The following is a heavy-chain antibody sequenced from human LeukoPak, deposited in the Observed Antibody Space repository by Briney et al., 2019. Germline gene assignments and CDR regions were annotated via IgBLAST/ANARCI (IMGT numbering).Heavy chain of an antibody. Sequence: PGGSLRLSCAASGFTFSSYGRHWVRQAPGKGLKWVAFIRSDGSNKYYADSVKGRFTMSRDKSKNTLYLQMNSLRAEDTAVYYCARILSSAWGELGYWGQGTLVTVSS. CDR1: GFTFSSYG. J-gene: IGHJ4*02. V-gene: IGHV3-30*02. CDR2: IRSDGSNK. D-gene: IGHD6-19*01. CDR3: ARILSSAWGELGY.